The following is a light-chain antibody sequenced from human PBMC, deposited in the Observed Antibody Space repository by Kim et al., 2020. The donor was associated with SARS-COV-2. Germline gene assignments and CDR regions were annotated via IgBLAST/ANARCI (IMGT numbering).Light chain of an antibody. CDR2: DVS. CDR1: SSDVGAFNY. J-gene: IGLJ3*02. CDR3: SSFTSSSTWV. V-gene: IGLV2-14*03. Sequence: QSALTQPASVSGSPGQSITISCTGTSSDVGAFNYVSWYQYHPGKAPKLMIYDVSERPSGVYNSFSGSKSGNTASLTISGLQAEDEADYYCSSFTSSSTWVFGGGTQLTVL.